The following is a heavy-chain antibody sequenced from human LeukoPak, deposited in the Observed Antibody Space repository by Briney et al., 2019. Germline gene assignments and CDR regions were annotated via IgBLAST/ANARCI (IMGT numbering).Heavy chain of an antibody. CDR2: IYYSGST. Sequence: PSETLSLTCTVSGGSISSYYWSWIRQPPGKGLEWIGYIYYSGSTNYNPSLKSRVTISVDTSKNQFSLKLSSVTAADTAVYYCARRVVVATTPVGELVSYFDYWGQGTLVTVSS. CDR3: ARRVVVATTPVGELVSYFDY. D-gene: IGHD2-15*01. J-gene: IGHJ4*02. CDR1: GGSISSYY. V-gene: IGHV4-59*01.